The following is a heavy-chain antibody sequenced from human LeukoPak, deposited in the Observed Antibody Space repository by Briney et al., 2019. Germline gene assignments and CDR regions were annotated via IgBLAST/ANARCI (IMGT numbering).Heavy chain of an antibody. D-gene: IGHD2-15*01. Sequence: ASVKVSCKTSGYTFNNFGITWVRQAPGQGPEWMGWISIGDGRTHYGRKFQDRVSMTRDMSSNTAFLELSSLRSDDTAVYFCSRSYYSSSWYYFDHWGQGTLVTVSP. J-gene: IGHJ4*02. CDR3: SRSYYSSSWYYFDH. CDR1: GYTFNNFG. CDR2: ISIGDGRT. V-gene: IGHV1-18*01.